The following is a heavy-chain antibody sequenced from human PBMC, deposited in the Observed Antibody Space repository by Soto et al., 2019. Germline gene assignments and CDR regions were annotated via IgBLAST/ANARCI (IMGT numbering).Heavy chain of an antibody. J-gene: IGHJ4*02. CDR1: GFTFDDYA. CDR2: INWDGTNI. CDR3: VKDSSHYGDYGLDF. Sequence: GGSLRLSCIGSGFTFDDYAMHWVRQAPGKGLDWVTGINWDGTNIGYADSLRGRFTISRDKAKNSLFLQMNSLRPEDTALYYCVKDSSHYGDYGLDFWGQGTLVTVSS. V-gene: IGHV3-9*01. D-gene: IGHD2-21*01.